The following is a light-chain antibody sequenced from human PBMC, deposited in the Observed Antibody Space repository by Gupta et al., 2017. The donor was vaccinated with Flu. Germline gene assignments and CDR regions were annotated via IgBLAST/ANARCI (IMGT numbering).Light chain of an antibody. CDR1: SGDVGGTNY. CDR3: CSFAGSNDLGVL. CDR2: GVT. V-gene: IGLV2-8*01. Sequence: QSALTQPPSASGSPGQSVTISCTGPSGDVGGTNYVSWYQQEPGKAPKLRIYGVTSRPSGVPDRFSGSKSGNTASLTVSGLRPEDEADYFCCSFAGSNDLGVLFGGGTTLTVL. J-gene: IGLJ3*02.